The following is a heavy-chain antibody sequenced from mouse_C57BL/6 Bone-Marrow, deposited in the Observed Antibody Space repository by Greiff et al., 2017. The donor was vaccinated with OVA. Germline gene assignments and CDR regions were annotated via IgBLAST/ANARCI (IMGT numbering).Heavy chain of an antibody. J-gene: IGHJ3*01. D-gene: IGHD2-1*01. CDR3: AREGVLTTSFAY. Sequence: QVQLQQPGAELVKPGASVKMSCKASGYTFTSYWITWVKQRPGQGLEWIGDIYPGSGSTNYNEKFKSKATLTVDTSSSTAYMQLSSLTSEDSAVYYCAREGVLTTSFAYWGQGTLVTVSA. CDR2: IYPGSGST. V-gene: IGHV1-55*01. CDR1: GYTFTSYW.